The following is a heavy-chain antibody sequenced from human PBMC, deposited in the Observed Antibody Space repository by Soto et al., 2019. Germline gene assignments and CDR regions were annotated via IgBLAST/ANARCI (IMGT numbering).Heavy chain of an antibody. V-gene: IGHV4-39*01. CDR2: IYYSGST. CDR3: ARLPQEGYFDWLLDY. D-gene: IGHD3-9*01. Sequence: SETLSLTCTVSGGSISSSSYYWGWIRQPPGKGLEWIGSIYYSGSTYYNPSLKSRVTISVDTSKNQFSLKLSSVTAADTAVYYCARLPQEGYFDWLLDYWGQGTLVTVSS. CDR1: GGSISSSSYY. J-gene: IGHJ4*02.